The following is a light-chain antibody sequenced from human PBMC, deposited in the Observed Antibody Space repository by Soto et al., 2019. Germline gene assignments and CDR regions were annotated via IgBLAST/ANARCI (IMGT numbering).Light chain of an antibody. Sequence: QSPLAQPASMSASLRPAITITRTGTISDVGAYDYLSWYQHHPGKVPGLIIRELTKRPSGVSHRFSGSKSGKTESLTISGLQAGDEADYYCRSYTRNSAVVFGG. V-gene: IGLV2-14*01. CDR1: ISDVGAYDY. J-gene: IGLJ2*01. CDR3: RSYTRNSAVV. CDR2: ELT.